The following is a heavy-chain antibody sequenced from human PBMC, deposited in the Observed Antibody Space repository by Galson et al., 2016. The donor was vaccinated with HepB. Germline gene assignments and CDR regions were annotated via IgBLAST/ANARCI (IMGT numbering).Heavy chain of an antibody. CDR1: GDSIDSTNHY. CDR3: ARGPSRLLGHYYLDS. J-gene: IGHJ4*02. V-gene: IGHV4-39*02. CDR2: FSDSGTT. Sequence: SETLSLTCAASGDSIDSTNHYWGWIRQSPGKGLEWIGNFSDSGTTNSSPSLKSRVIISFDTSRNHSSLRLTSVTAADTAVYYCARGPSRLLGHYYLDSWGQGILVTVSS. D-gene: IGHD3-10*01.